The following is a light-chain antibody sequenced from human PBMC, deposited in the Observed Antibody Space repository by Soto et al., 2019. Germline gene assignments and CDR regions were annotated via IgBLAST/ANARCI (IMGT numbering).Light chain of an antibody. CDR2: EVS. V-gene: IGLV2-8*01. J-gene: IGLJ2*01. CDR1: RSDVGGYNF. CDR3: SSYAGSNNVL. Sequence: QSVLTQPPSASGSPGQSVAISCTGTRSDVGGYNFVSWYQQHPGKAPKVLIYEVSKRASGVPDRFSGSKSGNTASLTVTGLQAEDEADYYCSSYAGSNNVLFGGGTKLTVL.